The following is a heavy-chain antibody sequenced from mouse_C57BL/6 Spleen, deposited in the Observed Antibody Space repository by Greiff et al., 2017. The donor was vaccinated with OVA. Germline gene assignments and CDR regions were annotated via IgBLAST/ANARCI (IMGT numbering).Heavy chain of an antibody. Sequence: VQLQQSGAELVRPGASVTLSCKASGYTFTDYEMHWVKQTPVHGLEWIGAIDPETGGTAYNQKFKGKAILTADKSSSTAYMELRSLTSEDSAVYYCTRGEYGNYDYWGQGTTLTVSS. CDR2: IDPETGGT. CDR1: GYTFTDYE. D-gene: IGHD2-10*02. V-gene: IGHV1-15*01. J-gene: IGHJ2*01. CDR3: TRGEYGNYDY.